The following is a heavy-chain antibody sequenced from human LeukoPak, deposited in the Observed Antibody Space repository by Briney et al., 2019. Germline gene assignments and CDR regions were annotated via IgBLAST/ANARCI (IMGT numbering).Heavy chain of an antibody. J-gene: IGHJ4*02. CDR1: GFTVDSHY. V-gene: IGHV3-66*02. D-gene: IGHD1-7*01. Sequence: GGSLRLSCAVSGFTVDSHYMTWVRQVPGKGPQWVSVIYRDGSTYYAGSVEGRLTISRDNSKNTLHLQMNSLSTEDTAVYYCAQLPSDWGQGTLVTVSS. CDR3: AQLPSD. CDR2: IYRDGST.